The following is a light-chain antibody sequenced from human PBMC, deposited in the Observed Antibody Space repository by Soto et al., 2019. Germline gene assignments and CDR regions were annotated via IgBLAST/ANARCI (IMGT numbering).Light chain of an antibody. J-gene: IGKJ2*01. V-gene: IGKV3-15*01. CDR2: GVT. CDR1: QNIHIN. Sequence: EIVMTQSPDTLSVSPGDTATLSCRSSQNIHINLAWYQQKPGQAPTLLIYGVTARAPGVPARFSGSGDGTDFTLTIRSVQSGDFGVFYCQQYEGWPRTFGLGTKVEIQ. CDR3: QQYEGWPRT.